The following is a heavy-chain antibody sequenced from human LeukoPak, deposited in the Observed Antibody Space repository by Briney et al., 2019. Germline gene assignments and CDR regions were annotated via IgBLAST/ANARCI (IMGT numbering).Heavy chain of an antibody. CDR1: GGSINSYY. CDR2: IYTSGGT. J-gene: IGHJ5*02. CDR3: ARKVVRGVICWFDA. V-gene: IGHV4-4*07. D-gene: IGHD3-10*01. Sequence: SETLSLTCAVSGGSINSYYWSWIRQPAGKGLEWIGRIYTSGGTNYNPSLKSRVTMSVDTSKNQFSLRLSSVTAADTAVYYCARKVVRGVICWFDAWGQGTLVTVSS.